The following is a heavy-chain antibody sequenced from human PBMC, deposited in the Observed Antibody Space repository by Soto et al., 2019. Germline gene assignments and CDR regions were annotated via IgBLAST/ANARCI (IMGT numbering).Heavy chain of an antibody. J-gene: IGHJ4*02. V-gene: IGHV3-7*01. CDR2: IKQDGGDK. CDR1: GFTFSSYW. CDR3: ARVAGLAGHV. Sequence: EAQLMESGGGLVQPGGSLRLSCAASGFTFSSYWMSWVRQAPGKGLEWVANIKQDGGDKYYVDSVKGRFIISRDNAKNSLYLQMDSLRAENPAVYYCARVAGLAGHVWGQGTLVTVSS.